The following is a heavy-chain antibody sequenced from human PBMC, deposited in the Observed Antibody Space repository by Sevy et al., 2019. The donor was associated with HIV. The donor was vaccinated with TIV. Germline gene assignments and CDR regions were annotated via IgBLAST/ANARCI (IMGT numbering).Heavy chain of an antibody. J-gene: IGHJ6*02. Sequence: ASVKVSCQASGFTFSNRAVQWVRQARGQRPEWIGWIVVGSGHINYAENFQERVTLTRDMSTNTAYMELTSLRFEDTAVYYRATESRGSCTGGSCSVDNGMDVWGQGTTVTVSS. CDR3: ATESRGSCTGGSCSVDNGMDV. CDR2: IVVGSGHI. V-gene: IGHV1-58*01. D-gene: IGHD2-15*01. CDR1: GFTFSNRA.